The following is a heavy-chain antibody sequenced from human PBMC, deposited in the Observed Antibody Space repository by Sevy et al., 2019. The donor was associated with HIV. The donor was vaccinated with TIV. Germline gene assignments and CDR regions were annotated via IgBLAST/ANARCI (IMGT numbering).Heavy chain of an antibody. CDR3: AKVPTGYLFDY. J-gene: IGHJ4*02. D-gene: IGHD3-9*01. CDR1: GFTFSSYG. V-gene: IGHV3-33*06. CDR2: IWYDGSNK. Sequence: GGSLRLSCAASGFTFSSYGMHWVRQAPGKGLELVAVIWYDGSNKYYADSVKGRFTISRDNSKNTLYLQMNSLRAEDTAVYYCAKVPTGYLFDYWGQGTLVTVSS.